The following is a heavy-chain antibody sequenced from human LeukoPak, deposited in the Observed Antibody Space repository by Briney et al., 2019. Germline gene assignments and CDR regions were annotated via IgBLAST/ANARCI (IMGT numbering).Heavy chain of an antibody. CDR2: IKQDGSEK. J-gene: IGHJ6*04. V-gene: IGHV3-7*01. CDR3: AELGITMIGGV. CDR1: GFTVSSNY. Sequence: GGSLRLSCAASGFTVSSNYMSWVRQAPGKGLEWVANIKQDGSEKYYVDSVKGRFTISRDNAKNSLYLQMNSLRAEDTAVYYCAELGITMIGGVWGKGTTVTVSS. D-gene: IGHD3-10*02.